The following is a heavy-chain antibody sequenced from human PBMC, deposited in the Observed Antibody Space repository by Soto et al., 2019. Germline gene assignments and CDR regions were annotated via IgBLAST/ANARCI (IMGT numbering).Heavy chain of an antibody. CDR3: AESVSSIDAFDI. CDR1: GGSFSGYY. CDR2: INHSGST. V-gene: IGHV4-34*01. Sequence: QVQLQQWGAGLLKPSETLSLTCAVYGGSFSGYYWGWIRQPPGKGLEWIGEINHSGSTNYNPSLKSRVTISVDTSKNQFSLKLSSVTAADTAVYYCAESVSSIDAFDIWGQGTMVTVSS. J-gene: IGHJ3*02.